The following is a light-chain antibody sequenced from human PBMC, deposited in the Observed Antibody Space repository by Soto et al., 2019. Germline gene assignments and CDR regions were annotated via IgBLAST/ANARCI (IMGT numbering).Light chain of an antibody. J-gene: IGKJ1*01. V-gene: IGKV4-1*01. CDR1: QSVLYSSNNKND. Sequence: DIVMTQSPDSLAVSLGERATINCKSSQSVLYSSNNKNDLVWYQQKPGQPPKLLIYWASTRESGVPDRFSGSGSGTDFTLTISSLQAEDVAVYYCQQYYSTPLTFGQGTKVEIK. CDR2: WAS. CDR3: QQYYSTPLT.